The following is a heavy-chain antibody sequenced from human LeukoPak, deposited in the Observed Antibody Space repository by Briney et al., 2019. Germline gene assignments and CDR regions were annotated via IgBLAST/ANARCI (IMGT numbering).Heavy chain of an antibody. CDR1: GGPITSSNW. CDR2: IYHSGST. CDR3: ARNAGTSDVDY. V-gene: IGHV4-4*02. D-gene: IGHD4-23*01. Sequence: AGETLSLTCAVSGGPITSSNWRTGVRQPPGKGLEGIGEIYHSGSTNYNPSLKSRVTISVDKSNNQLPLRLNSVTAADTAVYYCARNAGTSDVDYSGAGTLGTASS. J-gene: IGHJ4*02.